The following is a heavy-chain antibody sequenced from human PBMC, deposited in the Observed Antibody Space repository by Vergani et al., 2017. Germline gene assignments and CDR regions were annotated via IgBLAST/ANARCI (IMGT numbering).Heavy chain of an antibody. V-gene: IGHV3-73*01. CDR3: SAQTQSCHDY. J-gene: IGHJ4*02. CDR1: GFVFSESP. Sequence: EVQLMESGGGWAQPGGSLRLSCAASGFVFSESPIHWVRQVPGKGLEWLCHIRRRSEHYAKAYGPSLIVRATISRDDSTNTAYLQLSSLGTDDAAIYFCSAQTQSCHDYWGQGTLVAVSS. CDR2: IRRRSEHYAK. D-gene: IGHD3-10*01.